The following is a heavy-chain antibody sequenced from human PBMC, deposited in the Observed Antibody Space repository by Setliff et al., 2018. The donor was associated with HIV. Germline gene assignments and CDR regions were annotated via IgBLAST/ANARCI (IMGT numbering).Heavy chain of an antibody. V-gene: IGHV4-34*01. CDR1: GGSFSGYY. CDR3: ARVSITYWYSIPTFYYYYMDV. Sequence: PSETLSLTCAVYGGSFSGYYWSWIRQPPGKGLEWIGEINHSGSTNYNPSLKSRVTISVDTSNNQFSLKLRSVTAADTAMYYCARVSITYWYSIPTFYYYYMDVWGKGTKVTVSS. D-gene: IGHD2-15*01. J-gene: IGHJ6*03. CDR2: INHSGST.